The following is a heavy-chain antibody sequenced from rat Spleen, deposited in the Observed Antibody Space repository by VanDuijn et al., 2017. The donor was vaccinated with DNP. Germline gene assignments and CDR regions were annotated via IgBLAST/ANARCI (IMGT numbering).Heavy chain of an antibody. CDR1: GFTFSDYN. V-gene: IGHV5-7*01. CDR2: ISSDGSHT. Sequence: EVQLVESGGGLVQPGRSLKLSCAASGFTFSDYNMAWVRQTPTKGLDWVASISSDGSHTYYRDSVKGRFTISRDNAKSSLFLQMDSLRSEDTATYYCARWEGNNYYFDYWGQGVMVTVSS. J-gene: IGHJ2*01. D-gene: IGHD1-10*01. CDR3: ARWEGNNYYFDY.